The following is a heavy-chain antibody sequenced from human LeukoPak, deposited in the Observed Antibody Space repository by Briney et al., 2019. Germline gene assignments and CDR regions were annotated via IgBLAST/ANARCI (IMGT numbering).Heavy chain of an antibody. Sequence: KPSETLSLTCTVSGGSVSSGSYYWSWIRQPPGKGLEWIGYIYYSGSTKYNPSLKSRVTISVDTSKNQFSLKLSSVTAADTAVYYCARDHLWFGASQGHYGTDVWGKGTTVTVSS. CDR1: GGSVSSGSYY. D-gene: IGHD3-10*01. V-gene: IGHV4-61*01. CDR2: IYYSGST. J-gene: IGHJ6*04. CDR3: ARDHLWFGASQGHYGTDV.